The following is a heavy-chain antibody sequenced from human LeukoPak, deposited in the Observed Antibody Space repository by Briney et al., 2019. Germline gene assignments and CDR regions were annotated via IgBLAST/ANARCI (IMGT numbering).Heavy chain of an antibody. CDR1: GGSFSGYY. CDR3: ARGGGEAPSS. J-gene: IGHJ4*02. Sequence: SETLSLTCAVYGGSFSGYYWSWIRQPPGKGLEWIGEINHSGSTNYSPSLKSRVTISTDTSKNQFSLKLSSATAADTAVYFCARGGGEAPSSWGQGNLVTVSS. V-gene: IGHV4-34*01. D-gene: IGHD2-21*01. CDR2: INHSGST.